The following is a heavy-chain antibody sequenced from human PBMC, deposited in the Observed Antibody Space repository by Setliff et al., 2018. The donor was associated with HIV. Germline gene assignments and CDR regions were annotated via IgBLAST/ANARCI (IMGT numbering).Heavy chain of an antibody. J-gene: IGHJ3*02. CDR1: GYTFNNYG. CDR2: ISGYGNR. D-gene: IGHD3-10*01. Sequence: ASVKVSCKASGYTFNNYGVMWVRQAPGQGLEWMGWISGYGNRKYAQKFEGRLTVTTDTSTSTAYMELRTLRSDDTAVYFCASGRGIYSSGALEAYDIWGQGTMVTVSS. CDR3: ASGRGIYSSGALEAYDI. V-gene: IGHV1-18*01.